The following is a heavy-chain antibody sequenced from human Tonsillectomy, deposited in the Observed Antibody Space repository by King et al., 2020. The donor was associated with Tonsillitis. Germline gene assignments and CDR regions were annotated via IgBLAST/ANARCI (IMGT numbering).Heavy chain of an antibody. Sequence: VQLVESGGGLVQPGGSLRLSCAASGFTFSSYEMNWVRQAPGKGLEWVSYISSSGSTIYYADSVKGRFTISRDNAKNSLYLQMNSLRAEDTAVYYCARMVGSSTYYYYMDVWGKGTTVTVSS. CDR3: ARMVGSSTYYYYMDV. D-gene: IGHD2-2*01. CDR1: GFTFSSYE. V-gene: IGHV3-48*03. J-gene: IGHJ6*03. CDR2: ISSSGSTI.